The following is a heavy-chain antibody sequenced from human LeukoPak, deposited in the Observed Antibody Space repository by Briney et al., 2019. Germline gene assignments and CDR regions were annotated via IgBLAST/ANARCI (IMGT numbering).Heavy chain of an antibody. D-gene: IGHD6-13*01. CDR3: AKDRVASSWGRIFDY. J-gene: IGHJ4*02. V-gene: IGHV3-23*01. Sequence: GGSLRLSCAASGFTFSSYAMSWVRQAPGKGLEWVSAISGSGGSTYYADSVKGRFTISRDNSKNTLYLQMNSLRAEDTAVYYCAKDRVASSWGRIFDYWGQGTLVTVSS. CDR2: ISGSGGST. CDR1: GFTFSSYA.